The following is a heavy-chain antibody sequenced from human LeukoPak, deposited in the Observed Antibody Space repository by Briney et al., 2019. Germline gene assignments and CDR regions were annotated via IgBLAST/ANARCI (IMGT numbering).Heavy chain of an antibody. Sequence: PGGSLRLSCAASGFTFSSYAMSWVRQAPGKGLEWVSAISGSGGSTYYADSVKGRFTISRDNSKNTLYLQMNSLRAEDTAVYYCAEDRDSIPVRWFDPWGQGTLVTVSS. CDR3: AEDRDSIPVRWFDP. CDR2: ISGSGGST. J-gene: IGHJ5*02. CDR1: GFTFSSYA. V-gene: IGHV3-23*01. D-gene: IGHD3-3*02.